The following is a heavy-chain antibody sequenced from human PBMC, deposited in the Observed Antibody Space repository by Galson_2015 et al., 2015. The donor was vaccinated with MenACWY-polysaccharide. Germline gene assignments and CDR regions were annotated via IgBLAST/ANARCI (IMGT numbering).Heavy chain of an antibody. V-gene: IGHV1-69*13. J-gene: IGHJ6*02. Sequence: SVKVSCKASGGTLNNYAISWVRQAPGQGLEWMGGIIPVFETTTYAQKFQGRVTITADESTSTAYLDLTSLRSDDTAVFYRARGTPTRYGDIFHYGLDVWGQGTTVTVSS. D-gene: IGHD4-17*01. CDR3: ARGTPTRYGDIFHYGLDV. CDR2: IIPVFETT. CDR1: GGTLNNYA.